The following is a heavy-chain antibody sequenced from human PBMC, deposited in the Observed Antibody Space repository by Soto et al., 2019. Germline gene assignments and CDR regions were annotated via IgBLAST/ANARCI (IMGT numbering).Heavy chain of an antibody. CDR1: GFTFSSYA. Sequence: EVQVLESGGGLVQPGGSLRLSCAASGFTFSSYAMSWVRQAPGKGLEWVSAISGSGDSTRYADSVQGRFTISRDTSKHTLYLQMNSLRAEDTAVYYWAKFYYGDYSYYYYGMDVWGQGTTVTVSS. J-gene: IGHJ6*02. CDR3: AKFYYGDYSYYYYGMDV. D-gene: IGHD4-17*01. V-gene: IGHV3-23*01. CDR2: ISGSGDST.